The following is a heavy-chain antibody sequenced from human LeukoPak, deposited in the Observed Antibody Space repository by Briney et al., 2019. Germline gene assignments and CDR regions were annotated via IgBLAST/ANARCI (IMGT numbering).Heavy chain of an antibody. CDR3: AKGYYDFWSGRLNNWFDP. J-gene: IGHJ5*02. CDR1: GFTFSSYA. V-gene: IGHV3-23*01. D-gene: IGHD3-3*01. CDR2: ISGSGGST. Sequence: PGGSLRLSCAASGFTFSSYAMSWVRQAPGKGLEWVSAISGSGGSTYYADSVKGRFTISRDNSKNTLYLQMNSLRAEDTAVYYCAKGYYDFWSGRLNNWFDPWGQGTLVTVSS.